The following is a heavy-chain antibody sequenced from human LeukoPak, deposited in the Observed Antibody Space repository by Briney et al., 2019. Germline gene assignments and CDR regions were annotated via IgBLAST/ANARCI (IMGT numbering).Heavy chain of an antibody. V-gene: IGHV4-59*11. CDR2: VSYTGRT. D-gene: IGHD3-22*01. J-gene: IGHJ3*01. Sequence: KSSETLSLTCTVSGGSLSGHYRSWIRQPPAKRLEWIGYVSYTGRTKYNPSLQSRVTISIDTSKSQFSLKLTSVTSADTAVYSCARLLDNDISGDPDTFDVWGQGTTVIVSS. CDR3: ARLLDNDISGDPDTFDV. CDR1: GGSLSGHY.